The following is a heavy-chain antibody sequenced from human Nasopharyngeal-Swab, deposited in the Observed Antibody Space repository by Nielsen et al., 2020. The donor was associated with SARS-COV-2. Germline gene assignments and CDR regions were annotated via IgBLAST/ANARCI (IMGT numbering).Heavy chain of an antibody. D-gene: IGHD3-16*02. V-gene: IGHV7-4-1*02. CDR1: GYTFTSDS. J-gene: IGHJ4*02. CDR3: ARVVFGDYVWGSYRYTYYFDY. Sequence: VKVSFKASGYTFTSDSMNWVRQAPGQGLEWMGWINTNTGNPTYAQGFTGRFVFSLDTSVSTAYLQISSLKAEDTAVYYCARVVFGDYVWGSYRYTYYFDYWGQGTLVTVSS. CDR2: INTNTGNP.